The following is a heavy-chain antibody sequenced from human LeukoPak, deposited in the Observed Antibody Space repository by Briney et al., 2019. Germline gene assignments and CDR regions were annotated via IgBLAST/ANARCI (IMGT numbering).Heavy chain of an antibody. Sequence: SETLSLTCTVSGSSISSYYWSWIRQPPGKGLEWIGYIYYSGSTNYNPSLKSRVTISVDTSKNQFSLKLSSVTAADTAVYYCARDNWNYGSSMDVWGQGTTVTVSS. CDR2: IYYSGST. J-gene: IGHJ6*02. CDR1: GSSISSYY. V-gene: IGHV4-59*01. D-gene: IGHD1-7*01. CDR3: ARDNWNYGSSMDV.